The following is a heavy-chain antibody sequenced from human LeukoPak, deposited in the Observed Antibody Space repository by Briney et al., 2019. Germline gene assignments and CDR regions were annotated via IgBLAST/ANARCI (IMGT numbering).Heavy chain of an antibody. V-gene: IGHV3-21*05. CDR1: GFTFSSYS. J-gene: IGHJ5*02. CDR3: ARAAVPFGELLYGSWFDP. CDR2: ISSSGSYI. Sequence: GGSLRLSCAASGFTFSSYSMNWVRQAPGKGLEWVSYISSSGSYIYYADSLKGRFTISRDNAKNSLYLQMNSLRAEDTAVYYCARAAVPFGELLYGSWFDPWGQGTLVTVSS. D-gene: IGHD3-10*01.